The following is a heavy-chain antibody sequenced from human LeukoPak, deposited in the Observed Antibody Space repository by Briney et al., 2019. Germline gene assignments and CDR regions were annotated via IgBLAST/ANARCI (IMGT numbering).Heavy chain of an antibody. CDR2: MYPSDGSK. CDR3: SRGRSAMRMDV. CDR1: GYTFTSYD. J-gene: IGHJ6*04. D-gene: IGHD2-2*01. Sequence: ASVKVSCKASGYTFTSYDINWVRQATGQGREWVGGMYPSDGSKGYAHKFQGRVTITRNTAISTAYMEMSTLRSEDTDVYYCSRGRSAMRMDVWGKGTTVTVSS. V-gene: IGHV1-8*03.